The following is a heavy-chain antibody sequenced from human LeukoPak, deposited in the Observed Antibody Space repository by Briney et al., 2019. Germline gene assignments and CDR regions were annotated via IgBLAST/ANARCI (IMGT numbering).Heavy chain of an antibody. D-gene: IGHD2-2*01. CDR1: GGSFSGHY. CDR2: INHGGST. CDR3: ARDGRYCSSTNCYGGEGWFDP. Sequence: SETLSLNCAVYGGSFSGHYWSWIRQPPGKGLEWIGEINHGGSTTYNPSLKSRVTISVDTSKGQYSLKVTSVTAADTAVYYCARDGRYCSSTNCYGGEGWFDPWGQGTLVTVSS. V-gene: IGHV4-34*01. J-gene: IGHJ5*02.